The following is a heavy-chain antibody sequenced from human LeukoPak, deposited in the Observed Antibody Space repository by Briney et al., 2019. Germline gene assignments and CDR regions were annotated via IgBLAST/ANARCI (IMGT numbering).Heavy chain of an antibody. CDR1: GFTLSSYA. CDR2: IISSGGST. D-gene: IGHD1-26*01. J-gene: IGHJ3*02. CDR3: VKVRWELYGAFDI. V-gene: IGHV3-64D*06. Sequence: PGGSLRLSCSASGFTLSSYAMHWVRQAPGKGLEYVSAIISSGGSTYYADSVKGRFTSSRDNSKNTLYLQMSSLRAEDTAVYYCVKVRWELYGAFDIWGQGTMVTVSS.